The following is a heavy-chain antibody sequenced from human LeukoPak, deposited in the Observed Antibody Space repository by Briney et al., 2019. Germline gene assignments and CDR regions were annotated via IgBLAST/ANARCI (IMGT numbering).Heavy chain of an antibody. CDR3: ARGIYCSGGSCWAFDI. D-gene: IGHD2-15*01. J-gene: IGHJ3*02. Sequence: PSQTLSLTCTVSGGSISSGSYYWSWIRQPAGKGLEWIGRIYTSGSTNYNPSLKSRVTISVDTSKNQFSLKLSSVTAADTAVYYCARGIYCSGGSCWAFDIWGQGTMVTVSS. CDR2: IYTSGST. CDR1: GGSISSGSYY. V-gene: IGHV4-61*02.